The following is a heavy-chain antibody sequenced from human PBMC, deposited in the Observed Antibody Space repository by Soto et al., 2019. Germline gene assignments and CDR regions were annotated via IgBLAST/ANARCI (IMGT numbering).Heavy chain of an antibody. V-gene: IGHV1-46*01. D-gene: IGHD6-19*01. Sequence: QVQVVQSGAEVKKPGASVKVSCKTSGYTFTNYHVHWVRQAPGQGLEWMGAINPNGGSTTYAQHLQGRVTMTSDSSTSTVYMEMGSLCSDESAVYYCALPKNTLGWYNFWGQGTLVTVS. CDR3: ALPKNTLGWYNF. J-gene: IGHJ4*02. CDR1: GYTFTNYH. CDR2: INPNGGST.